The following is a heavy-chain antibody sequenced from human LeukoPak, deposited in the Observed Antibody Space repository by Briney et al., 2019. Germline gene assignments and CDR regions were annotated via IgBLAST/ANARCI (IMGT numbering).Heavy chain of an antibody. CDR2: INSDGSTR. CDR1: GFTFSNYW. D-gene: IGHD3-10*01. V-gene: IGHV3-74*03. CDR3: ARRSTSGSYYDD. J-gene: IGHJ4*02. Sequence: PGGSLRLSCAASGFTFSNYWMHWVRQAPRKGLLWVSRINSDGSTRKYAGSVKGRFTISRDNAKNTLYLKTNSLRAEDTAVYYCARRSTSGSYYDDWGQGILVTVSS.